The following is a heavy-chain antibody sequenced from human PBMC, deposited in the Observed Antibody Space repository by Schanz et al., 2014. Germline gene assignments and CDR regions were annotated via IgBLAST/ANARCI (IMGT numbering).Heavy chain of an antibody. CDR3: ARPLGPNYYYYGLDV. V-gene: IGHV3-74*01. CDR1: GFTFRNNW. J-gene: IGHJ6*02. Sequence: EPLVVESGGGFVHPGGSLRLSCAASGFTFRNNWMHWFRQGPGKGLSWVSRIDGEGTDTRYADSVKGRFTISRDNAKNTLYLQMNSLRAEDTAVYYCARPLGPNYYYYGLDVWGQGTTVTVSS. CDR2: IDGEGTDT.